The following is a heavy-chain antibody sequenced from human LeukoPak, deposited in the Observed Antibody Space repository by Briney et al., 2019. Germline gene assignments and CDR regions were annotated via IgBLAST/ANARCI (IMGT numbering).Heavy chain of an antibody. CDR1: GGSISSYY. D-gene: IGHD2-21*02. CDR3: ASSNTTLVTPYYYYGMDV. V-gene: IGHV4-39*07. CDR2: IYYSGST. Sequence: SETLSLTCTVSGGSISSYYWDWIRQPPGKGLEWIGSIYYSGSTYYNPSLKSRVTISVDTPKNQFSLKLSSVTAADTAVCYCASSNTTLVTPYYYYGMDVWGQGTTVTVSS. J-gene: IGHJ6*02.